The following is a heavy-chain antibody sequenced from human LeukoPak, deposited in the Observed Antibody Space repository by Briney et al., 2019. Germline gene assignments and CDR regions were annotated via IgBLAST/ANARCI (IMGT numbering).Heavy chain of an antibody. CDR1: GGSISSYY. CDR2: IFYSGSS. Sequence: KPSETLSLTCSVSGGSISSYYWSWIRQPPGKGLEWIGYIFYSGSSNYNPSVKSRVTMSVDTSENQLSLKLRSVTAADTALYYCARAHTSNWYMDYWGQGTLVTVSS. D-gene: IGHD6-13*01. CDR3: ARAHTSNWYMDY. V-gene: IGHV4-59*01. J-gene: IGHJ4*02.